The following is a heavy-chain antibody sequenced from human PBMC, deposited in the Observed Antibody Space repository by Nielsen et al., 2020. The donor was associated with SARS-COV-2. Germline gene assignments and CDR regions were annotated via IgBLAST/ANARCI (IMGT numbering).Heavy chain of an antibody. CDR3: ARERSREYGIDV. J-gene: IGHJ6*02. V-gene: IGHV1-3*01. D-gene: IGHD1-26*01. CDR2: INVGNGNT. Sequence: SVKVSCKASGYSFTSYAMHWVWQAPVQRLEWMGWINVGNGNTKYSQKFQGSVTFTRVTSASTAYMELSSLRFEDTAVYYCARERSREYGIDVWGQGTTVTVSS. CDR1: GYSFTSYA.